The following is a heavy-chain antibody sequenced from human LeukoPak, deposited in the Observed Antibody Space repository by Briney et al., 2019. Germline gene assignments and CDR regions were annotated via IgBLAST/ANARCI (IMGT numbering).Heavy chain of an antibody. V-gene: IGHV3-33*08. D-gene: IGHD1-14*01. Sequence: GGSLRLSCAASGFTFSSYTMHWVRQAPGKGLEWVAFIWPDGSKKFYADSVKGRLTIFRDNSNHTLYLQMNSLRPEDTALYFCAKISSSAEPNFDYWGQGILLTVSS. CDR1: GFTFSSYT. CDR2: IWPDGSKK. CDR3: AKISSSAEPNFDY. J-gene: IGHJ4*02.